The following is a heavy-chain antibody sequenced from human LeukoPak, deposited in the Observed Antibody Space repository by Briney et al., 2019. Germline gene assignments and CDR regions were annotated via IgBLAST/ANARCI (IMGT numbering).Heavy chain of an antibody. V-gene: IGHV4-34*12. CDR3: ARGPAAVHP. J-gene: IGHJ5*02. D-gene: IGHD6-13*01. CDR1: GYSLTNHY. Sequence: SETLSLTCAVSGYSLTNHYWIWIRQPPGKGLEWIGEILHTVSTNYNTSFKTRVTISIDKSKNQFSLTLPSVTAADTAVYFCARGPAAVHPWGQGTLVTVSS. CDR2: ILHTVST.